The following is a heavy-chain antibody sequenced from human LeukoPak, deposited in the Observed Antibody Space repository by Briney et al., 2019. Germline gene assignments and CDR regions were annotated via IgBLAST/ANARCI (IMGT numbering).Heavy chain of an antibody. D-gene: IGHD3-10*01. Sequence: SETLSLTCAVSGGSISSGGYSWSWIRQPPGKGLEWIVYIYDSGSTYYNPSLKSRVTISVDRSKNQFSLKLSSVTAADTAVYYCARGEVVRGVHNWFDPWGQGTLVTVSS. CDR3: ARGEVVRGVHNWFDP. V-gene: IGHV4-30-2*01. J-gene: IGHJ5*02. CDR1: GGSISSGGYS. CDR2: IYDSGST.